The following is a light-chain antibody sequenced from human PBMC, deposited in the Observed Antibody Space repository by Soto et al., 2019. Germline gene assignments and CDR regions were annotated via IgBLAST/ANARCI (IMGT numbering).Light chain of an antibody. CDR2: DVS. V-gene: IGLV2-11*01. J-gene: IGLJ1*01. CDR3: QSYDSSLSGYV. CDR1: SSDIGGYNY. Sequence: QSALTQPRSVSGSPGQSVTISCTGTSSDIGGYNYVSWYQQHPDKAPKLMIYDVSKRPSGVPDRFSGSKSGTSASLAITGLRAEDEADYYCQSYDSSLSGYVFGTGTKVTVL.